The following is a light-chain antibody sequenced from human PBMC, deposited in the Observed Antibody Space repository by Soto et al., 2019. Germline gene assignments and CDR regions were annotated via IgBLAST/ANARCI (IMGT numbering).Light chain of an antibody. CDR3: QQYGSSPTWT. Sequence: EIVLTQSPGTLSLSPGERATLSCRASQSVSSSYLAWYQQKPGQAPRLLIYGASSRATGIPDRFSGSGSGTAFTRPLSSLEPEDFAVSYCQQYGSSPTWTFGQGTKVEIK. V-gene: IGKV3-20*01. CDR2: GAS. CDR1: QSVSSSY. J-gene: IGKJ1*01.